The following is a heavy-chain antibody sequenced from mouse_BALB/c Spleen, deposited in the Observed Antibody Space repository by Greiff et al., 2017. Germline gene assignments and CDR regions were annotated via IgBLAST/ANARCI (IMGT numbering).Heavy chain of an antibody. CDR1: GYTFTSYY. CDR2: IYPGNVNT. Sequence: QVQLQQSGPELVKPGASVRISCKASGYTFTSYYIHWVKQRPGQGLEWIGWIYPGNVNTKYNEKFKGKATLTADKSSSTAYMQLSSLTSEDSAVYFCARWGITATAYFDYWGQGTTLTVSS. J-gene: IGHJ2*01. V-gene: IGHV1S56*01. CDR3: ARWGITATAYFDY. D-gene: IGHD1-2*01.